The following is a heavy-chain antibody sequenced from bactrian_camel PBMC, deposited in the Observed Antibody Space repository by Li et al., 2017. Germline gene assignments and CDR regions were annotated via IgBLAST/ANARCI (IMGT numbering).Heavy chain of an antibody. D-gene: IGHD5*01. CDR1: RYTYKRNC. Sequence: HVQLVESGGGSVQAGGSLTLSCAAGRYTYKRNCMGWFRQRPGKDREGLAVLWIGGATTTYADSVKGRFSIAQDYAKATLYLEMNSLRPDDSAVYYCVADAPPYGVGTGAWTYWGLGTQVTVS. CDR2: LWIGGATT. V-gene: IGHV3S1*01. J-gene: IGHJ4*01. CDR3: VADAPPYGVGTGAWTY.